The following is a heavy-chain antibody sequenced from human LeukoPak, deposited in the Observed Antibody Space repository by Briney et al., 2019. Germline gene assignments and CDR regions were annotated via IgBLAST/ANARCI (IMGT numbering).Heavy chain of an antibody. D-gene: IGHD1-1*01. V-gene: IGHV3-9*01. J-gene: IGHJ4*02. Sequence: GGSLRLSCAASGFTFDDYAMHWVRQAPGKGLEWVSGISWNSGSIGYADSVKGRFTISRDNAKNSLFLQMNSLRAEDTALYYCAENMGYNFRAFDYWGQGTLVTVSS. CDR1: GFTFDDYA. CDR2: ISWNSGSI. CDR3: AENMGYNFRAFDY.